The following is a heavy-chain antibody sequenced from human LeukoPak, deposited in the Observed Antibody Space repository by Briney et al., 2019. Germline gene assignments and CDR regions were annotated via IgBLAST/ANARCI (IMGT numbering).Heavy chain of an antibody. J-gene: IGHJ4*02. CDR3: ARDQPIYGAARFNFDY. CDR2: INPSGGST. CDR1: GYTFTSYY. D-gene: IGHD6-6*01. Sequence: ASVKVFCKASGYTFTSYYMHWVRQAPGQGLEWMGIINPSGGSTSYAQKFQGRVTMTRDTSTSTVYMELSSLRSEDTAVYYCARDQPIYGAARFNFDYWGQGTLVTVSS. V-gene: IGHV1-46*01.